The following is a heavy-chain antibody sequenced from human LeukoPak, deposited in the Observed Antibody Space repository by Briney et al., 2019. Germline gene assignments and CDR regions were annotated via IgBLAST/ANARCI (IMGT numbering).Heavy chain of an antibody. CDR1: GFTFSSYA. D-gene: IGHD2-2*01. V-gene: IGHV3-23*01. CDR3: ANVRYCSSTSCPDY. Sequence: GGSLRLSCAASGFTFSSYAMSWVRQAPGKGLEWVSAFSGSGGSTYYADSVKGRFTISRDNSKNTLYLQMNSLRAEDTAVYYCANVRYCSSTSCPDYWGQGTLVTVSS. J-gene: IGHJ4*02. CDR2: FSGSGGST.